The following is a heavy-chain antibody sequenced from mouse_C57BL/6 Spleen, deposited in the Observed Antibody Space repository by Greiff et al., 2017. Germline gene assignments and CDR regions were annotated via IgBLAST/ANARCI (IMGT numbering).Heavy chain of an antibody. V-gene: IGHV7-3*01. Sequence: EVQLVESGGGLVQPGGSLSLSCAASGFTFTDYYMSWVRQPPGKALEWLGFIRNKANGYTTEYSASVKGRFTISRDNSQSILYLQMNALRAEDSATYYCARYPHWDGGAFDYWGQGTTLTVSS. CDR2: IRNKANGYTT. CDR1: GFTFTDYY. J-gene: IGHJ2*01. D-gene: IGHD4-1*01. CDR3: ARYPHWDGGAFDY.